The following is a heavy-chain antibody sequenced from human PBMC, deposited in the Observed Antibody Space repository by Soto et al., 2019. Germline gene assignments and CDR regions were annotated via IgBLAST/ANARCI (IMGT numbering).Heavy chain of an antibody. CDR1: GFSLSTTRMC. V-gene: IGHV2-70*11. D-gene: IGHD6-19*01. J-gene: IGHJ4*02. CDR2: IDWDDDK. CDR3: ARIRDGYSSGWTFDF. Sequence: PTLVNPTQTLTLTCTFSGFSLSTTRMCVSWIRQPPGKALEWLARIDWDDDKYYSTSLKTRLTISKDTSKNQVVLTMTNMDPVDTATYYCARIRDGYSSGWTFDFWGQGTLVTVSS.